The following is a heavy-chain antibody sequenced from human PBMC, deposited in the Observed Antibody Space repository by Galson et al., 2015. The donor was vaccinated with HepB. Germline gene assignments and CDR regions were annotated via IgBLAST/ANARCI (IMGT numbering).Heavy chain of an antibody. J-gene: IGHJ4*02. D-gene: IGHD1-1*01. CDR3: ARDFKWNYDH. V-gene: IGHV3-30-3*01. Sequence: SLRLSCAASGFSFSTNNMHRVRQAPVKGLEWLAIISPDGNTAFYADSVKGRFTISRDNSKSTLFLQVDSLRPEDTAVYYCARDFKWNYDHWGQGTLVTVSS. CDR2: ISPDGNTA. CDR1: GFSFSTNN.